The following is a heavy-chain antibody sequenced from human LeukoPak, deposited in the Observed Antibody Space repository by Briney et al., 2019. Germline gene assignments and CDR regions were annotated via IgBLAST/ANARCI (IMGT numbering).Heavy chain of an antibody. Sequence: GGSLRLSCAASGFTFSSYAMSWVRQAPGKGLEWVSAISGSGGSTYYADSVKGRFTISRDNSKNTLYLQMNSLRAEDTAVYYCARDRYSSSWYKSHWFDPWGQGTLVTVSS. CDR3: ARDRYSSSWYKSHWFDP. J-gene: IGHJ5*02. CDR2: ISGSGGST. CDR1: GFTFSSYA. D-gene: IGHD6-13*01. V-gene: IGHV3-23*01.